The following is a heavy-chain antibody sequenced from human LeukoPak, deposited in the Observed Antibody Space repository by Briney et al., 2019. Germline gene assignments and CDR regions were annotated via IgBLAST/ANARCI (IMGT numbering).Heavy chain of an antibody. CDR3: GSMAAAGTFDY. D-gene: IGHD6-13*01. CDR1: GFTFSSYE. V-gene: IGHV3-48*03. Sequence: GGALRLSCAASGFTFSSYEMNWVRQAPGKGVEGVSYISSSGSTIYYADSVKGRFTISRDNAKNSLYLQMNSLRAEDTAVYYCGSMAAAGTFDYWGQGTLVTVSS. CDR2: ISSSGSTI. J-gene: IGHJ4*02.